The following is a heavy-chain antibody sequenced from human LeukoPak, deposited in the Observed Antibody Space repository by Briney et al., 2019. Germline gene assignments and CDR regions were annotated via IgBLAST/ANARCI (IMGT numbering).Heavy chain of an antibody. CDR1: GGSFSGYY. V-gene: IGHV4-34*01. D-gene: IGHD3-9*01. CDR3: ARVPVPLDDYDILTGYYSFDY. Sequence: PSETLSLTCAVYGGSFSGYYWSWIRQPPGKGLEWIGEINHSGSTNYNPSLKSRVTTSVDTSKNQFSLKLSSVTAADTAVYYCARVPVPLDDYDILTGYYSFDYWGQGTLVTVSS. J-gene: IGHJ4*02. CDR2: INHSGST.